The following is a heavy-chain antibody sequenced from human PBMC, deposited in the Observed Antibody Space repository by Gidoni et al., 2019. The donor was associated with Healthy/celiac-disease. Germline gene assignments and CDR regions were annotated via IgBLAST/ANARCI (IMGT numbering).Heavy chain of an antibody. V-gene: IGHV1-69-2*01. J-gene: IGHJ6*01. D-gene: IGHD6-13*01. Sequence: EVQLVQSGAEVKKPGATVKISCKVSGYTFTDYYMHWVQQAPGKGLEWMGLVDPEDGETIYAEKFQGRVTITADTSTDTVYLLPPAREQLNLRESATITCLVTGFSPADV. CDR3: ITCLVTGFSPADV. CDR2: VDPEDGET. CDR1: GYTFTDYY.